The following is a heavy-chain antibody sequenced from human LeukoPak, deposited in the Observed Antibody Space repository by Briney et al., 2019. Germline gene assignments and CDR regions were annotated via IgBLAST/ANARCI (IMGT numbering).Heavy chain of an antibody. Sequence: KPGGSLRLSCAASGFAFNHAWMSWVRQAPGKGLEWLGRIKSKTNGGTTDYAAPVKGRFTISRDDSKNTLHLQIDSLKTEDTAVYYCTWVGARYYFDYWGQGTLVTVSS. D-gene: IGHD1-26*01. CDR3: TWVGARYYFDY. J-gene: IGHJ4*02. V-gene: IGHV3-15*01. CDR1: GFAFNHAW. CDR2: IKSKTNGGTT.